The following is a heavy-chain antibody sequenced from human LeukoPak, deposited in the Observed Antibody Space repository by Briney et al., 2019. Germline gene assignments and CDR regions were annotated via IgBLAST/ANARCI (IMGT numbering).Heavy chain of an antibody. CDR3: AREYYYGSGSYYNGY. J-gene: IGHJ4*02. CDR2: IKQDGSEK. CDR1: GFTFRSYW. V-gene: IGHV3-7*04. D-gene: IGHD3-10*01. Sequence: GGSLRLSCAASGFTFRSYWMTWVRQAPEKGLEWVANIKQDGSEKYYVDSVKGRFTISRDNANNSLYLQMNSLRAEDTAVYYCAREYYYGSGSYYNGYWGQETLVTVSS.